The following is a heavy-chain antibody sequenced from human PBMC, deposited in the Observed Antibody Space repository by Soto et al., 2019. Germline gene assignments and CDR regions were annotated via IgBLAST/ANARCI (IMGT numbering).Heavy chain of an antibody. CDR1: GFTFSSYA. J-gene: IGHJ4*02. CDR2: ISGSGGST. D-gene: IGHD3-3*01. CDR3: AKVSDFWSGYLTDY. V-gene: IGHV3-23*01. Sequence: PGGSLRLSCAASGFTFSSYAMSWVRQAPGKGLEWVSAISGSGGSTYYADSVKGRFTISRDNSKNTLYLQMNSLRAEDTAVYYCAKVSDFWSGYLTDYWGQGTLVTVSS.